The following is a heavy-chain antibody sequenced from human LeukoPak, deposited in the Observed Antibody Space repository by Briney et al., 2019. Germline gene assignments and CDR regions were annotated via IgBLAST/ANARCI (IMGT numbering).Heavy chain of an antibody. CDR2: ISGSGGST. V-gene: IGHV3-23*01. J-gene: IGHJ4*02. CDR1: GFTFSSYA. Sequence: PGGSLRLSCAASGFTFSSYAMSWVRQAPGKGLEWVSAISGSGGSTYYADSVKGRFTISRDNSKNTLYLQMNSLRAEDTAVYYCAKDEIILWFGELSGFDYWGQGTLVTVSS. D-gene: IGHD3-10*01. CDR3: AKDEIILWFGELSGFDY.